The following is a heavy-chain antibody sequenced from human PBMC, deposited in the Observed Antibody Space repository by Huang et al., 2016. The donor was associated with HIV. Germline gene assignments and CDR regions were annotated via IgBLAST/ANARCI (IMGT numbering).Heavy chain of an antibody. Sequence: QLVQSGAEVKKPGESLKISCKGSGDTFTNSWIGWVRQMPGKGLEWMGRIYPSDSDTKYSPSFQGQVTLSADKSISTAFLQWSSLKASDTAMYYCARRQWPRQTWGAFNIWGQGTMVIVSS. CDR3: ARRQWPRQTWGAFNI. CDR2: IYPSDSDT. D-gene: IGHD2-8*01. V-gene: IGHV5-51*03. CDR1: GDTFTNSW. J-gene: IGHJ3*02.